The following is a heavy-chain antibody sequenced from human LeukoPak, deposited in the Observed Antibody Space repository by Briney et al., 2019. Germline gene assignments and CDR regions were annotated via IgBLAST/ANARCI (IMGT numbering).Heavy chain of an antibody. D-gene: IGHD4-17*01. CDR3: ARMVDYGDYVGLDY. Sequence: GASVKVSRKASGGTFSSYAISWVRQAPGQGLEWMGRIIPIFGIANYAQKIQGRVTITADKSTSTAYMELSSLRSEDTAVYYCARMVDYGDYVGLDYWGQGTLVTVSS. CDR1: GGTFSSYA. CDR2: IIPIFGIA. J-gene: IGHJ4*02. V-gene: IGHV1-69*04.